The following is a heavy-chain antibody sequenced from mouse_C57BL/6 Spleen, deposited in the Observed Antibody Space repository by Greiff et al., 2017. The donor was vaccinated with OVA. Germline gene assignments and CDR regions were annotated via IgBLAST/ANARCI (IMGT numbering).Heavy chain of an antibody. Sequence: EVKLMETGGGLVQPGGSMKLSCVASGFTFSNYWMNWVRQSPEKGLEWVAQIRLKSDNYATHYAESVKGRFTISRDDSKSSVYLQMNNLRAEDTGIYYCTMNWEEGYYFDYWGQGTTLTVSS. V-gene: IGHV6-3*01. CDR3: TMNWEEGYYFDY. CDR1: GFTFSNYW. J-gene: IGHJ2*01. CDR2: IRLKSDNYAT. D-gene: IGHD4-1*01.